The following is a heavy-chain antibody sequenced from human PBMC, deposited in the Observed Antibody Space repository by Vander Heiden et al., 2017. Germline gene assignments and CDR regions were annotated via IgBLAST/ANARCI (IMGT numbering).Heavy chain of an antibody. CDR3: ARDHYTDGMDV. D-gene: IGHD2-2*02. J-gene: IGHJ6*02. CDR2: IYYSGST. V-gene: IGHV4-59*01. Sequence: QVQLQESGPGLVKPSETLSLTCSVPGGSITSYYWSWIRQPPGKGLEWIGYIYYSGSTNYNPSLKSRVTISVDTSKNQFSLKLSSVTAADTAVYYCARDHYTDGMDVWGQGTTVTVSS. CDR1: GGSITSYY.